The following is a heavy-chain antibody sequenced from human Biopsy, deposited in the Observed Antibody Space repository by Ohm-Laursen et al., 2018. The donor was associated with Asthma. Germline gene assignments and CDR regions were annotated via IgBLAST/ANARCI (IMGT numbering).Heavy chain of an antibody. V-gene: IGHV3-53*01. CDR1: GFAVSRDH. J-gene: IGHJ4*02. CDR2: IYSGGTS. D-gene: IGHD3-22*01. Sequence: SLRLSCSAAGFAVSRDHMFWVRQAPGKGLEWVSVIYSGGTSHTADSVRGRFTISRDYSKNTLYLQMHSLRAEDMAVYYCARGDSSNWSHYYFDYWGQGTLATVSS. CDR3: ARGDSSNWSHYYFDY.